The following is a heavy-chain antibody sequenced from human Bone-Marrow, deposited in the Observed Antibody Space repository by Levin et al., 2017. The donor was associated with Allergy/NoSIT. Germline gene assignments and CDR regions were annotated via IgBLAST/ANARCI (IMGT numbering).Heavy chain of an antibody. CDR2: VNYRGVT. CDR1: GGSVSSGTYY. J-gene: IGHJ6*02. CDR3: ARNRIIVSGGNDYYYGMDG. Sequence: SQTLSLPCSVSGGSVSSGTYYWSWIRRPPGKGLEWIGYVNYRGVTKYNPSLKSRVTISLDTSKNEFSLKVTSVTAADTAVYYCARNRIIVSGGNDYYYGMDGWGQGTTVTVSS. V-gene: IGHV4-61*01. D-gene: IGHD5/OR15-5a*01.